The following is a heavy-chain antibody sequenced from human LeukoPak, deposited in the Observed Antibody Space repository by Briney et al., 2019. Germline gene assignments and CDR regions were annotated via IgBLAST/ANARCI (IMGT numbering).Heavy chain of an antibody. J-gene: IGHJ4*01. V-gene: IGHV4-34*01. Sequence: PSETLSLTCAVYGGSFSGYYWSWIRQPPGKGLEWIGEINHSGSTNYNPSLKSRVTISVDTSKNQFSLKLSSVTAADTAVYYCARGPYYASSGRYYFDYWGHGTLVTVSS. CDR1: GGSFSGYY. CDR2: INHSGST. D-gene: IGHD3-22*01. CDR3: ARGPYYASSGRYYFDY.